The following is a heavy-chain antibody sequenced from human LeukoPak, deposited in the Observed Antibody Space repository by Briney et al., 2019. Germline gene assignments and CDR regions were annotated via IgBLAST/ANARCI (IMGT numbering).Heavy chain of an antibody. CDR1: GFTFSNYI. Sequence: GGSLRLSCVASGFTFSNYIMNWVRQAPGKGLEWVSIIYSGGNTYYADSVKGRFTISRDNSKNTLYLQMNSLRAEDTAVYYCARDDGIGGPFDYWGQGTLITVSS. V-gene: IGHV3-53*01. CDR2: IYSGGNT. CDR3: ARDDGIGGPFDY. J-gene: IGHJ4*02. D-gene: IGHD4-23*01.